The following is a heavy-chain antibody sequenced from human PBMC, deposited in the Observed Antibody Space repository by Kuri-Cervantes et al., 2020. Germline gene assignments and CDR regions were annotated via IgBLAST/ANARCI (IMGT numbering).Heavy chain of an antibody. CDR3: ARDPTVVVTAIHWYFDL. J-gene: IGHJ2*01. D-gene: IGHD2-21*02. V-gene: IGHV3-23*01. Sequence: GESLKISCAASGFAFNTYGMSWVRQAPGKGLEWVSYINPTGDTTHYADSVKGRFTISRDNSKNTLYLQMNSLRAEDTALYYCARDPTVVVTAIHWYFDLWGRGTLVTVSS. CDR1: GFAFNTYG. CDR2: INPTGDTT.